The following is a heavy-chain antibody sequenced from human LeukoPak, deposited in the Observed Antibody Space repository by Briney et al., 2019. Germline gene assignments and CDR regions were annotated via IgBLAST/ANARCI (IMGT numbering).Heavy chain of an antibody. V-gene: IGHV4-4*09. D-gene: IGHD3-3*01. CDR3: ARRSGYYTYYFDY. CDR2: IYTSGST. J-gene: IGHJ4*02. CDR1: GGSISSYY. Sequence: PSETLSLTCTVSGGSISSYYWRWIRQPPGKGLEWIGYIYTSGSTNYNPSLKSRVTISVDTSKNQFSLKLSSVTAADTAVYYCARRSGYYTYYFDYWGQGSLVTVSS.